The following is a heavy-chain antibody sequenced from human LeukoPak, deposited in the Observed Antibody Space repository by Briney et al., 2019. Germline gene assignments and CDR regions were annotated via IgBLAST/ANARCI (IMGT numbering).Heavy chain of an antibody. V-gene: IGHV4-4*07. CDR1: GGSISSYY. D-gene: IGHD3-3*01. J-gene: IGHJ5*02. CDR2: IYTSGST. Sequence: PSETLSLTCTVSGGSISSYYWSWIRQPAGKGLEWIGRIYTSGSTNYNPSLKSRVTMSVDTSKNQFSLKLSSVTGADTAVYYCARGPPYYDFWSGNNWFDPWGQGTLVTVSS. CDR3: ARGPPYYDFWSGNNWFDP.